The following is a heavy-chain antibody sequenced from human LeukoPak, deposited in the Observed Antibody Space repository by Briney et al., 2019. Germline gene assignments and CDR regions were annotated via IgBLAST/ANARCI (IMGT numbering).Heavy chain of an antibody. CDR3: ARRGTGGQFDY. V-gene: IGHV1-8*02. CDR2: MNSNSGNT. J-gene: IGHJ4*02. CDR1: GYTFISYD. Sequence: ASVKVSCEPSGYTFISYDINWVRQATGQGLEWMGWMNSNSGNTGYAQKFQGRVTMTRNTSISTAYMELSSLRSEDTAVYYCARRGTGGQFDYWGQGTLVTVSS. D-gene: IGHD3-10*01.